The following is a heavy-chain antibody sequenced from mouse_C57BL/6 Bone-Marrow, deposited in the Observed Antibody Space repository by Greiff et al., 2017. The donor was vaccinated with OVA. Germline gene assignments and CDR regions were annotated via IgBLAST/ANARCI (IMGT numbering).Heavy chain of an antibody. J-gene: IGHJ3*01. CDR3: ARDDGYRFAY. D-gene: IGHD2-3*01. Sequence: EVKLMESGGGLVQPGGSLKLSCAASGFTFSDYGMAWVRQAPRKGPEWVAFISNLAYSIYYADTVTGRFTLSRENAKNTLYLEMSSLRSEDTAMYYCARDDGYRFAYWGQGTLVTVSA. V-gene: IGHV5-15*01. CDR1: GFTFSDYG. CDR2: ISNLAYSI.